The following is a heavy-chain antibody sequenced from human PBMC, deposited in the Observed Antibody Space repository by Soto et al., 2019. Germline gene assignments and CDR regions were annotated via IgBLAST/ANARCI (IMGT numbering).Heavy chain of an antibody. CDR3: ARGPGQDNTNYGFYYYYYMDV. CDR1: GFTFSNCA. CDR2: ISGGGGST. V-gene: IGHV3-23*01. Sequence: GGSLRLSCAASGFTFSNCAMSWVRQAPGKGLEWVSSISGGGGSTYYADSVKGRFAISRDNSQNTLYLQMNSLRAEDTAVYYWARGPGQDNTNYGFYYYYYMDVWGKGTTVTVSS. D-gene: IGHD4-17*01. J-gene: IGHJ6*03.